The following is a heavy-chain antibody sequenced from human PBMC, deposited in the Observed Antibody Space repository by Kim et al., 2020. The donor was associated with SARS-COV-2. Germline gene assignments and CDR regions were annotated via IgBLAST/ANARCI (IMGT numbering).Heavy chain of an antibody. CDR1: GFTVSSNY. V-gene: IGHV3-53*01. CDR2: IYSGGST. Sequence: GGSLRLSCAASGFTVSSNYMSWVRQAPGKGLEWVSVIYSGGSTYYADSVKGRFTISRDNSKNTLYLQMNSLRAEDTAVYYCARDQVTPQNYYYGMDVWGQGTTVTVSS. CDR3: ARDQVTPQNYYYGMDV. J-gene: IGHJ6*02. D-gene: IGHD2-21*02.